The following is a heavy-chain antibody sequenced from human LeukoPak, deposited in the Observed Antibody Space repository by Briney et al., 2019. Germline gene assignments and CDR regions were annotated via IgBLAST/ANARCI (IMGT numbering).Heavy chain of an antibody. D-gene: IGHD2-2*01. CDR1: GYSISSGYY. CDR2: IYHSGST. J-gene: IGHJ5*02. Sequence: SETLSLTCTVSGYSISSGYYWGWIRQPPGKGLEWIGSIYHSGSTYYNPSLKSRVTISVDTSKNQFSLKLTSVTAADAAVYYCAREDADALLFDPWGQGTLVTVSS. V-gene: IGHV4-38-2*02. CDR3: AREDADALLFDP.